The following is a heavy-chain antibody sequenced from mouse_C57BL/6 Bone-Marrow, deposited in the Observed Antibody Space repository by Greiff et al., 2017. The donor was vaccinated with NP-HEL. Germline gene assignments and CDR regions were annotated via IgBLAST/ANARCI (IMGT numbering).Heavy chain of an antibody. CDR1: GFTFSDYG. Sequence: EVKLMESGGGLVQPGGSLKLSCAASGFTFSDYGMAWVRQAPRKGPEWVAFISNLAYSIYYADTVTGRFTISRENAKNTLYLEMSSLRSEDTAMYYCARHGYWNAMDYWGQGTSVTVSS. V-gene: IGHV5-15*01. J-gene: IGHJ4*01. CDR3: ARHGYWNAMDY. D-gene: IGHD2-3*01. CDR2: ISNLAYSI.